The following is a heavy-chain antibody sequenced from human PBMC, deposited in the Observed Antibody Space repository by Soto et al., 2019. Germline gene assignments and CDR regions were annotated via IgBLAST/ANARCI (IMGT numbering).Heavy chain of an antibody. J-gene: IGHJ4*02. CDR2: IKQDGSEK. CDR1: GFSFGASW. V-gene: IGHV3-7*01. Sequence: EVQLMESGGGLVQPGGSLRLSCAASGFSFGASWMAWVRQAPGKGLEWVADIKQDGSEKNYVDSVKGRVTISRDNAENSLYLQMISLRAEDTAVYYCARDPYDGAIDYWGLGTLVTVSS. CDR3: ARDPYDGAIDY. D-gene: IGHD5-12*01.